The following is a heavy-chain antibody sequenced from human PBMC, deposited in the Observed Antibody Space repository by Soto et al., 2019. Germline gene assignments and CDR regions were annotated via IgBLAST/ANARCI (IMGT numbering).Heavy chain of an antibody. Sequence: EVQVVESGGGLVQPGGSLRLSCAASGFSFSSYTMNWVRQAPGKGLEWISSITRSSTTMYYRDSVKGRFTISRDNAKNSLYLQMNSLRVEDSAVYYCARGREYCSGDNCYETGSDYWGQGTLVTVSS. J-gene: IGHJ4*02. CDR2: ITRSSTTM. CDR1: GFSFSSYT. V-gene: IGHV3-48*01. D-gene: IGHD2-15*01. CDR3: ARGREYCSGDNCYETGSDY.